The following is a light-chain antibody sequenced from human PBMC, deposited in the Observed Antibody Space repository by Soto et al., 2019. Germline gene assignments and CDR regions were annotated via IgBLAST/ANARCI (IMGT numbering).Light chain of an antibody. Sequence: QSVLTQPASVSGSPGQSITISCTGTSSDVGNNNYVSWYQHHPGKAPKLMIYDVSSRPSGVSSRFSGSKSGNTASLTISGLQAEDEADYYCSSYTTIGTLVILGGGTKLTVL. CDR2: DVS. J-gene: IGLJ2*01. CDR1: SSDVGNNNY. V-gene: IGLV2-14*03. CDR3: SSYTTIGTLVI.